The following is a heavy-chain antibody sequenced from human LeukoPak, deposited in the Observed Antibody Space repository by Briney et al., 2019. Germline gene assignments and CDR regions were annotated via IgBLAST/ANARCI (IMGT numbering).Heavy chain of an antibody. D-gene: IGHD3-10*01. J-gene: IGHJ3*02. CDR2: ISAGGDLT. V-gene: IGHV3-23*01. CDR3: AKSLFTSAAGSGRASDI. CDR1: GFIFKDFP. Sequence: GGSLRLSCAVSGFIFKDFPMTWVRQAPGKGLEWLSAISAGGDLTFHADSLKGRFTISRDNSKNTLYLQMDRLRAEDTAVYYCAKSLFTSAAGSGRASDIWGQGTMVTVSS.